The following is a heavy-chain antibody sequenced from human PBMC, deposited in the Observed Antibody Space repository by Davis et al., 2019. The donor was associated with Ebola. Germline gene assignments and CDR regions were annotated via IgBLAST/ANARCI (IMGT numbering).Heavy chain of an antibody. CDR2: IYYTGST. Sequence: SETLFLTCTVSGGSIGTYYWSWIRQPPGKGLEWIGYIYYTGSTNYNPSLKSRVTISVDTSKNQFSVKLTSVTAADTAVYYCARGSDSAKSRNWGQGTLVTVSS. CDR1: GGSIGTYY. CDR3: ARGSDSAKSRN. D-gene: IGHD6-6*01. V-gene: IGHV4-59*01. J-gene: IGHJ4*02.